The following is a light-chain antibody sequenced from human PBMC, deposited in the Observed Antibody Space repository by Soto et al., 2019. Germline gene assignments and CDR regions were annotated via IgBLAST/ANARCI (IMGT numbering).Light chain of an antibody. J-gene: IGLJ2*01. CDR3: CSYAHRPTFVI. Sequence: QSALTQPASVSGSPGQSITISCTGPSRDVGSYNLVSWYQQHPGKAPKLIIYEGTKGPSGIPNRFSGSRSGNTATLTISGLQAEDEADYSCCSYAHRPTFVIFGRGTKLTVL. CDR2: EGT. CDR1: SRDVGSYNL. V-gene: IGLV2-23*03.